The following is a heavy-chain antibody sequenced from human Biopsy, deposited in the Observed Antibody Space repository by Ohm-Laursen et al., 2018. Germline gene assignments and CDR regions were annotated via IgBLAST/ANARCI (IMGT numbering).Heavy chain of an antibody. CDR3: VREPKSGTAEAWYFDL. D-gene: IGHD1-26*01. CDR1: GASVKTSGYF. CDR2: ISYNERT. V-gene: IGHV4-31*03. Sequence: SQTLSLTCCLSGASVKTSGYFWAWIPQRPRKGLEGNGHISYNERTPYNLSLTSRLAISFATSNNRISLHLTSVSVADTAGYYSVREPKSGTAEAWYFDLWGRGSPVTVPS. J-gene: IGHJ2*01.